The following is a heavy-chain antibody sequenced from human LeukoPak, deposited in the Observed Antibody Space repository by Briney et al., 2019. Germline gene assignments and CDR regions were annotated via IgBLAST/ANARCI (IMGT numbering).Heavy chain of an antibody. CDR3: AITRVWFGEFDP. CDR2: IYYSGST. J-gene: IGHJ5*02. V-gene: IGHV4-39*07. D-gene: IGHD3-10*01. CDR1: GGSISSSRYY. Sequence: SETLSLTCTVSGGSISSSRYYWGWLRQPPGKGLGWIGGIYYSGSTYYNPSLKSRVTISVDTSKNQFSLKLSSVTAADTAVYYCAITRVWFGEFDPWGQGTLVTVSS.